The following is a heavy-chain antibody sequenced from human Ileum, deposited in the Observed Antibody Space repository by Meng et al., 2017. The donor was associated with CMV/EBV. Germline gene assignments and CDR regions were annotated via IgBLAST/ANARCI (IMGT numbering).Heavy chain of an antibody. J-gene: IGHJ5*01. D-gene: IGHD5-12*01. CDR2: ISGASDYI. V-gene: IGHV3-21*01. Sequence: ELRVVGSGGGLVKPGGSLRLSCAASGFTFSSYSMMWVRQAPGKGQEWVSSISGASDYIYHADSVKGRFTISRDNAKNSLYLQMDSLRAEDTAVYYCATSPRSHDYDSWGQGTLVTVSS. CDR1: GFTFSSYS. CDR3: ATSPRSHDYDS.